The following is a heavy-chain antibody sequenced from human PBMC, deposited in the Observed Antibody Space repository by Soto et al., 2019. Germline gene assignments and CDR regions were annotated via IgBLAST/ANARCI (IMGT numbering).Heavy chain of an antibody. D-gene: IGHD3-3*01. Sequence: GGSLRLSCAASGFTFSSYGMHWVRQAPGKGLEWVAVISYDGSNKYYADSVKGRFTISRDNSKNTLYLQMNSLRAEDTAVYYCAKQRITIFGVVIIVPPYGMDVWGQGTTVTVSS. CDR3: AKQRITIFGVVIIVPPYGMDV. CDR1: GFTFSSYG. J-gene: IGHJ6*02. CDR2: ISYDGSNK. V-gene: IGHV3-30*18.